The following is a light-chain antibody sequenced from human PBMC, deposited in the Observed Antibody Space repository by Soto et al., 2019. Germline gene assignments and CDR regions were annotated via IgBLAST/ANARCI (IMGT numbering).Light chain of an antibody. J-gene: IGKJ4*01. CDR1: QSVENY. CDR3: HQRYIWPPLT. V-gene: IGKV3-11*01. Sequence: EIVLTQSPATLSLSPGERATLSCRASQSVENYLAWFQQKRGQAPRPLIYDTSNRAAGIPYRFSGSGSGTDFTLTISSLEPEDFAVYYCHQRYIWPPLTFGGGTKVEIK. CDR2: DTS.